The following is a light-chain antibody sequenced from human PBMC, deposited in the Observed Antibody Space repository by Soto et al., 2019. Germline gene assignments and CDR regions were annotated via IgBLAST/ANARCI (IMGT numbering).Light chain of an antibody. J-gene: IGLJ1*01. Sequence: QSVLTQPPSVSASPGQKVTISCSGSSSNIGNNYVSWYQQLPGTAPKLLIFENNKRPSGMPDRFSASKSGTSATLAITGLQTGDAADYYCGTWDNSLSLPYVFGTGTKLTVL. CDR3: GTWDNSLSLPYV. CDR1: SSNIGNNY. V-gene: IGLV1-51*02. CDR2: ENN.